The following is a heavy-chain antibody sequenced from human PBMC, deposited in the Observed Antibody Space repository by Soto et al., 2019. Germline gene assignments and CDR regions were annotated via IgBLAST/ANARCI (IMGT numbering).Heavy chain of an antibody. V-gene: IGHV3-53*02. D-gene: IGHD6-19*01. Sequence: EVQLVETGGGLIQPGGSLRLSCAASGLTVRSNYMSWVRQAPGKGLEWVSLILSGGSTYYADSVKGRFTISRDNSKNMVYLQMNSLRAEDTAVYYCAGEVGSGGWYYYYFGMDAWGQGTTVTVSS. CDR3: AGEVGSGGWYYYYFGMDA. J-gene: IGHJ6*02. CDR1: GLTVRSNY. CDR2: ILSGGST.